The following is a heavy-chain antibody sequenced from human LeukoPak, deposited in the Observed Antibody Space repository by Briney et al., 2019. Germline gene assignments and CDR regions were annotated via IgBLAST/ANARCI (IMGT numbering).Heavy chain of an antibody. CDR1: GGSVSTDSYC. V-gene: IGHV4-39*02. D-gene: IGHD6-19*01. CDR2: FYHSGDT. J-gene: IGHJ6*03. CDR3: ARDAQWLVPEGYFYYMDV. Sequence: PSETLSLTCAVSGGSVSTDSYCWGWIRRPPGKGLEWIASFYHSGDTYYSSSLKSRVTISVDTSKNQFSLKLTSVTAADTAVYYCARDAQWLVPEGYFYYMDVWGKGTTVTVSS.